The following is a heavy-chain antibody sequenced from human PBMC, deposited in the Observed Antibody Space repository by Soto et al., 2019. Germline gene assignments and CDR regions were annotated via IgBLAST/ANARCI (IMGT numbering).Heavy chain of an antibody. J-gene: IGHJ6*02. V-gene: IGHV4-34*01. CDR3: ARLPRGYNYGMDV. Sequence: QVQLQQWGAGLLKPSETLSLTCAVYGGSFSGYYWSWIRQPPGKGLEWIGEINHSGSNNYNPSRKSRVTISVYTSKNQFSLQLSSVTAADTAVYYCARLPRGYNYGMDVWGQGTTVTVSS. CDR1: GGSFSGYY. CDR2: INHSGSN.